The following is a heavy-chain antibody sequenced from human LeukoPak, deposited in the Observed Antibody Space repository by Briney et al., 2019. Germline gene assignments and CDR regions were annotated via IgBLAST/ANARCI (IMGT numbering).Heavy chain of an antibody. CDR3: ARMGRLAAMATLYYYYYMDV. J-gene: IGHJ6*03. CDR1: GGSISSGSYY. Sequence: SETLSLTCTVSGGSISSGSYYWSWIRQPAGKGLEWIGRIYTSGSTNYNPSLKSRVTISVDTSKNQFSLKLSSVTAADTAVYYCARMGRLAAMATLYYYYYMDVWGKRTTVTISS. V-gene: IGHV4-61*02. CDR2: IYTSGST. D-gene: IGHD5-18*01.